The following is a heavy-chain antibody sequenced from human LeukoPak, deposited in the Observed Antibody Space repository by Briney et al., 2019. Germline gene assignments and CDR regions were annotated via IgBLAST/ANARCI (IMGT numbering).Heavy chain of an antibody. V-gene: IGHV3-30*18. CDR2: ISYDGSNK. D-gene: IGHD1-26*01. Sequence: GGSLRLSCAASGFTFSSYGMHWVRQAPGKGLEWVAVISYDGSNKYYADSVKGRFTISRDNSKNTLYLQMNSLRAGDTAVYYCAKGSSGSYYTLFDYWGQGTLVTVSS. J-gene: IGHJ4*02. CDR3: AKGSSGSYYTLFDY. CDR1: GFTFSSYG.